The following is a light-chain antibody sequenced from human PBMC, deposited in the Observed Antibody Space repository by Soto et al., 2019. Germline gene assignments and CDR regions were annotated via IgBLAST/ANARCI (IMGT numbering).Light chain of an antibody. CDR1: QSVSSN. J-gene: IGKJ5*01. Sequence: EIALTQSPSTLFVSPGERANLSCRASQSVSSNLAWYQQKPGQAPRLLIYGASSRATGIPVRFSGSGSGTEFTLTISSLQSEDFAVYYCQQYNNWPLTFGQGTRLEIK. CDR2: GAS. V-gene: IGKV3-15*01. CDR3: QQYNNWPLT.